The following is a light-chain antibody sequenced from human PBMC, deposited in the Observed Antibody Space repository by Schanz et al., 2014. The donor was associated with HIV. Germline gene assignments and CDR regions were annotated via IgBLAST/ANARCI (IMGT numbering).Light chain of an antibody. CDR3: QKYNSAKK. V-gene: IGKV1-27*01. CDR1: QGISNY. J-gene: IGKJ1*01. Sequence: DIQMTQSPSSLSASVGDRVTITCRARQGISNYLAWYQQKPGKVPKLLVYAASTLQSGVPSRFSGSGSGTEFTLTISSLQPEDVATYYCQKYNSAKKFGQGTKVEIK. CDR2: AAS.